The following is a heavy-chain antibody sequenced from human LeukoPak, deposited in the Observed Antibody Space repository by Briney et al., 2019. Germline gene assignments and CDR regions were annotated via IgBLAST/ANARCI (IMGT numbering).Heavy chain of an antibody. CDR2: IYTSGST. D-gene: IGHD3-22*01. CDR3: ARDSDYYDSSGYDV. CDR1: GGSISSYY. J-gene: IGHJ4*02. V-gene: IGHV4-4*07. Sequence: PSETLSLTCTVSGGSISSYYWSWIRQPAGKGLEWIGRIYTSGSTNYNPSLKSRVTISVDTPKNQFSLKLSSVTAADTAVYYCARDSDYYDSSGYDVWGQGTLVTVSS.